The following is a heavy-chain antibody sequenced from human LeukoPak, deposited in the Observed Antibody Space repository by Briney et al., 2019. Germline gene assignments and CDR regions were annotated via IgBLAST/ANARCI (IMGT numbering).Heavy chain of an antibody. V-gene: IGHV3-11*01. J-gene: IGHJ4*02. CDR1: GFTFSDYY. D-gene: IGHD3-10*01. Sequence: PGGSLRLSCAASGFTFSDYYMSWIRQAPGKGLEWVSYISSSGTTISYADSVKGRFTISRDNAKNSLYLQMNSLRADGTAVYYCARSSRGSGSYRTDYWGQGTLVTVSS. CDR3: ARSSRGSGSYRTDY. CDR2: ISSSGTTI.